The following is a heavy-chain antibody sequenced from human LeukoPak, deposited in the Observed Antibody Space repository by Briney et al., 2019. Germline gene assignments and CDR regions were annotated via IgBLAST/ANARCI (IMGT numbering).Heavy chain of an antibody. J-gene: IGHJ5*02. CDR3: ARLTVAGPTKGWFDP. CDR1: GYSISSGYY. D-gene: IGHD6-19*01. V-gene: IGHV4-38-2*02. Sequence: SETLSLTCTVSGYSISSGYYWGWIRQPPGKGLEWIGSIYHSGSTYYNPSLKSRVTISVDTSKNQFSLKLSSVTAADTAVYYCARLTVAGPTKGWFDPWGQGTLVTVSS. CDR2: IYHSGST.